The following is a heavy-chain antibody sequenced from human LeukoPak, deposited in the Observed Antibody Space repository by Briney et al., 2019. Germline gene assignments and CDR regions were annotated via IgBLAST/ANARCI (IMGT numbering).Heavy chain of an antibody. Sequence: GGSLRLSCAASGFAFSSFVMNWVRQAPGKGLEWLSYISSSGSTIYYADSVKGRFTISRDNAKNSLYLQMNSLRSEDTAVYYCARDYYDSSGRFDYWGQGTLVTVSS. CDR1: GFAFSSFV. J-gene: IGHJ4*02. CDR2: ISSSGSTI. CDR3: ARDYYDSSGRFDY. V-gene: IGHV3-48*03. D-gene: IGHD3-22*01.